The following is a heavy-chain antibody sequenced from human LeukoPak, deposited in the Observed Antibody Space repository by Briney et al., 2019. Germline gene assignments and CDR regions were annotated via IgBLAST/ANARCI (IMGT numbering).Heavy chain of an antibody. J-gene: IGHJ4*02. V-gene: IGHV3-66*01. D-gene: IGHD3-22*01. CDR2: IYSGGST. Sequence: GGSLRLSCAASGFTVSSNYMSWVRQAPGKGLEWVSVIYSGGSTYYADSVKGRFTISRDNSKNTLYLQMNSLRAEDTAVYYCARDPAYYDSSGLTDYCGQGTLVTVSS. CDR3: ARDPAYYDSSGLTDY. CDR1: GFTVSSNY.